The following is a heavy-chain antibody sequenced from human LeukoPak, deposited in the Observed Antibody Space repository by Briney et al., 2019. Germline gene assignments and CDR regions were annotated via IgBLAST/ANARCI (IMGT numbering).Heavy chain of an antibody. CDR1: PFTFSTYV. V-gene: IGHV3-23*01. J-gene: IGHJ4*02. Sequence: GGSLRLSCAASPFTFSTYVMNWVRQAPRKGVEWVSSISAGGSTFYADPMKGRFTISRDNSNNTLYLQMNSLRAEDTAVYYCAKKQIVGAAPFDYWGQGTLVSVST. CDR3: AKKQIVGAAPFDY. D-gene: IGHD1-26*01. CDR2: ISAGGST.